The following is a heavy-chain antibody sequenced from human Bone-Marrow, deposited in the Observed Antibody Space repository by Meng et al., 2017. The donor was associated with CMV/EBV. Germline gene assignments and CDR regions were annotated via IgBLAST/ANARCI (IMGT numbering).Heavy chain of an antibody. CDR1: GDSISTTNW. Sequence: SETLSLTCAVSGDSISTTNWWSWVRQTPGKGLEWIGELSHSGYTNYNPSLKSRVTISRDRSRNQFSLNLNSVTAADTAVYFRARNFDYWGQGILVTFSS. J-gene: IGHJ4*02. CDR3: ARNFDY. V-gene: IGHV4-4*02. CDR2: LSHSGYT.